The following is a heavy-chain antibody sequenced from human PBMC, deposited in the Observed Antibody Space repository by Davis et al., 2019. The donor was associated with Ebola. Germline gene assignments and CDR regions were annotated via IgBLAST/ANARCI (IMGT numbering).Heavy chain of an antibody. CDR3: AIDLQDWFDP. CDR1: GGSISSYY. V-gene: IGHV4-59*01. Sequence: MPSETLSLTCTVSGGSISSYYWSWIRQPPGKGLEWIGYIYYSGSTNYNPSLKSRVTISVDTSKNQFSLKLSSVTAADTAVYYCAIDLQDWFDPWGQGTLVTVSS. CDR2: IYYSGST. J-gene: IGHJ5*02. D-gene: IGHD4-11*01.